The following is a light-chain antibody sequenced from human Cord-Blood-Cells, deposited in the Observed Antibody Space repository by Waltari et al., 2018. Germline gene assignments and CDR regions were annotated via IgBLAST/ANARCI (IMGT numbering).Light chain of an antibody. CDR2: DDS. J-gene: IGLJ1*01. Sequence: QSALTQPASVSGSPGQSITISCTGTSSDVGGYNYVSLYQQHPGQAPKLMIYDDSKLPSGVSKRFSGSKSGNTASLTISVLQAEDEADYYCSSYTSSSTYVFGTGTKVTVL. V-gene: IGLV2-14*01. CDR1: SSDVGGYNY. CDR3: SSYTSSSTYV.